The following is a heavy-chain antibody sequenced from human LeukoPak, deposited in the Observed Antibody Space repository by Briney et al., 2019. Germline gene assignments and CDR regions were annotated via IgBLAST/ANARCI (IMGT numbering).Heavy chain of an antibody. D-gene: IGHD6-13*01. CDR1: GDSVSRDTAA. V-gene: IGHV6-1*01. CDR3: ARDRGGSSWYYFDN. J-gene: IGHJ4*02. Sequence: SQTLSLTCAISGDSVSRDTAAWNWVRQSPSRGLESLGRTYYKSKWFNDYAVSVKSRITINPDTSKNQFSLQLTSVTPEDTAVYYCARDRGGSSWYYFDNWGQGSLVTVSS. CDR2: TYYKSKWFN.